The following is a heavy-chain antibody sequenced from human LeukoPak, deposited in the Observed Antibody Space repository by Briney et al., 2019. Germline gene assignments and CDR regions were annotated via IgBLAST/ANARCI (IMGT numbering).Heavy chain of an antibody. CDR2: ISYDGSNK. Sequence: GGSLRLSCAASGFTFSSYGMHRVRQAPGKGLEWVAVISYDGSNKYYADSVKGRFTISRDNSKNTVYLQMNSLRVEDTAVYYCAKVPFGSGSYSTLDYWGQGTLVTVSS. D-gene: IGHD3-10*01. CDR3: AKVPFGSGSYSTLDY. CDR1: GFTFSSYG. V-gene: IGHV3-30*18. J-gene: IGHJ4*02.